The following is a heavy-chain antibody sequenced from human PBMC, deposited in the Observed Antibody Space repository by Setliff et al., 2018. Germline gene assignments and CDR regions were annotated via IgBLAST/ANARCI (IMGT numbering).Heavy chain of an antibody. V-gene: IGHV4-34*01. D-gene: IGHD6-19*01. J-gene: IGHJ4*02. CDR2: VNHSGST. Sequence: SETLSLTCTVSGGSVSSHYWSWIRQSPGKGLEWIGEVNHSGSTNYNPSLKSRVTISIDTSKDQFSLKLISMTAADTAVYYCATSGFCSAGSCYSFDDWGQGALVTVSS. CDR3: ATSGFCSAGSCYSFDD. CDR1: GGSVSSHY.